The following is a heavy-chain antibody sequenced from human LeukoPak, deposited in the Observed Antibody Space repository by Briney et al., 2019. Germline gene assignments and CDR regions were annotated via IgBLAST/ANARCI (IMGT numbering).Heavy chain of an antibody. J-gene: IGHJ6*03. V-gene: IGHV1-2*02. CDR3: ARTGFGYCSSTSCPPHYYYYYYMDV. CDR1: GYTFTGYY. D-gene: IGHD2-2*03. Sequence: ASVKVSCKASGYTFTGYYMHWVRQAPGQGLEWMGWINPNSGGTNYAQKFQGRVTMTRDTSISTAYMELSRLRSDDTAGYYCARTGFGYCSSTSCPPHYYYYYYMDVWGKGTTVTVSS. CDR2: INPNSGGT.